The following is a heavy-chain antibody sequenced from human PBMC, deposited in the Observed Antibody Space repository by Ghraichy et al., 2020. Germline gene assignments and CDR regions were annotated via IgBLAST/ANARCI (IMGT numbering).Heavy chain of an antibody. CDR1: GYTFTSYD. CDR2: MNPNSGNT. V-gene: IGHV1-8*01. J-gene: IGHJ3*02. CDR3: ARWPVRRRGVVAATLFAFDI. D-gene: IGHD2-15*01. Sequence: ASVKVSCKASGYTFTSYDINWVRQATGQGLEWMGWMNPNSGNTGYAQKFQGRVTMTRNTSISTAYMELSSLRSEDTAVYYCARWPVRRRGVVAATLFAFDIWGQGTMVTVSS.